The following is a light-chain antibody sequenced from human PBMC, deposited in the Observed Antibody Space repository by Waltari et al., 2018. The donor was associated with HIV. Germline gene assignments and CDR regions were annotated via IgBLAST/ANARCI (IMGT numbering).Light chain of an antibody. J-gene: IGKJ4*01. CDR2: GAT. CDR1: QSVRSS. Sequence: EIVLTQSPDTLSLSPGERATLSCWASQSVRSSLAWYHQKPGQPPRLLIYGATNRATGFPAMFSGSGSGTDFTHTISNLEPEECAVYYCQQRRNWPLTFGGGTKVEIK. V-gene: IGKV3-11*01. CDR3: QQRRNWPLT.